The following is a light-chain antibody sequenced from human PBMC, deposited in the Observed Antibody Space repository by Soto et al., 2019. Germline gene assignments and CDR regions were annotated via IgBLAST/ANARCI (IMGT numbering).Light chain of an antibody. CDR3: QQRSSSPET. J-gene: IGKJ1*01. Sequence: IRLTQAAATLALAPRERGTLSWRASQSVSSYLAWYQQKPGQAPRLLIYAASSRASGLPARFSGSGSGTDFPLTISSLEPEDFAVYYCQQRSSSPETFGQGTKVDIK. V-gene: IGKV3-11*01. CDR1: QSVSSY. CDR2: AAS.